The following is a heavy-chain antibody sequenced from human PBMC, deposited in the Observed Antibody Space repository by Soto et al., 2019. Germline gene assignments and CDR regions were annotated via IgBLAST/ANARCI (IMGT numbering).Heavy chain of an antibody. CDR3: ARQAYSGYEFPPEPEKYYYYYMDV. CDR1: GGSISSYY. J-gene: IGHJ6*03. Sequence: QVQLQESGPGLVKPSETLSLTCTVSGGSISSYYWSWIRQPPGKGLEWIGYIYYSGSTNYNPSLKSRVTISVDTSKNQFSLKLISVTAADTAVYYCARQAYSGYEFPPEPEKYYYYYMDVWGKGTTVTVSS. D-gene: IGHD5-12*01. CDR2: IYYSGST. V-gene: IGHV4-59*08.